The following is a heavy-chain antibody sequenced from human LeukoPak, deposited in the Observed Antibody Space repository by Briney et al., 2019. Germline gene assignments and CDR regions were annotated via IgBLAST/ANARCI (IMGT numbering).Heavy chain of an antibody. Sequence: PGGSLRLSCAGSGFTFSNYFMSWARQAPGKGLEWVANIKQDGSEKNYVESVKGRFTISRDNAKNSLYLQMNGLRVEDTAVYYCARGDLVDPWGQGTLVTVSS. D-gene: IGHD3/OR15-3a*01. CDR3: ARGDLVDP. J-gene: IGHJ5*02. CDR2: IKQDGSEK. V-gene: IGHV3-7*01. CDR1: GFTFSNYF.